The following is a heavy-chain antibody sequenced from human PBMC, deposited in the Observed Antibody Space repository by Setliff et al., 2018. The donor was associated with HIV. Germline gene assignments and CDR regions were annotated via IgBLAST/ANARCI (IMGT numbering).Heavy chain of an antibody. CDR2: INHSGTT. CDR3: ATKGWNAYKAFDY. D-gene: IGHD1-1*01. Sequence: PSETLSLTCVVYGGSFTNYYWSWIRQPPGKGLECVGEINHSGTTNYNPSLKSRVTISVDTSKNQFSLKLSSVTAADTAVYFCATKGWNAYKAFDYWGQGTLVTVSS. J-gene: IGHJ4*02. V-gene: IGHV4-34*01. CDR1: GGSFTNYY.